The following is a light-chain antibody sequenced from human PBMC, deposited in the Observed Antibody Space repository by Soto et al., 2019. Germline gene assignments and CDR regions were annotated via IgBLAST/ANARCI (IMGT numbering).Light chain of an antibody. Sequence: DLPLTQSPSFLSPSIGESVTITCRASQVISTSLAWYQVKPGKAPKLLIYATSTLQSGVPSRFSGSGSRTEFTLTISSLQPEDFATYYCQQLTTYPTITFGQGTRLEIK. CDR3: QQLTTYPTIT. CDR2: ATS. CDR1: QVISTS. V-gene: IGKV1-9*01. J-gene: IGKJ5*01.